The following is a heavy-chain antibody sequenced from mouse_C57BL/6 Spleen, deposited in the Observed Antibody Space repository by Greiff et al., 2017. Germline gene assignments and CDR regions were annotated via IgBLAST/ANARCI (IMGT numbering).Heavy chain of an antibody. Sequence: QVQLQQSGPELVKPGASVKISCKASGYTFTDYYINWVKQRPGQGLEWIGWIFPGSGSTYYNEKFKGKATLTVDKSSSTAYMLLSSLTSEDSAVYFCARWHYYGSSYPEASFDYWGQGTTLTVSS. CDR1: GYTFTDYY. CDR2: IFPGSGST. V-gene: IGHV1-75*01. J-gene: IGHJ2*01. D-gene: IGHD1-1*01. CDR3: ARWHYYGSSYPEASFDY.